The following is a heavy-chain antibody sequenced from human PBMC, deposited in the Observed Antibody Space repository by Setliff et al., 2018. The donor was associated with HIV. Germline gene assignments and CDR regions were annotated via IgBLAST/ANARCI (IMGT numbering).Heavy chain of an antibody. D-gene: IGHD6-19*01. CDR1: GGSMKTFD. J-gene: IGHJ1*01. CDR3: ARGAGLGQEGEYFHH. CDR2: IYYNGGT. Sequence: SETLSLTCTVSGGSMKTFDWGWIRQPPGKGLEWIGYIYYNGGTYYSPSLKSRLTISVDTSKNQFSLRLTSVTDADTAVYYCARGAGLGQEGEYFHHWGQGTLVTVSS. V-gene: IGHV4-59*06.